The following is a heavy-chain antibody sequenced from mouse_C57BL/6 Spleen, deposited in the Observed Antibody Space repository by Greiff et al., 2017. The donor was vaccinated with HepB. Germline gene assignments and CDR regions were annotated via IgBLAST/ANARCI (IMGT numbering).Heavy chain of an antibody. CDR1: GFSLTSYA. J-gene: IGHJ1*03. D-gene: IGHD1-1*01. V-gene: IGHV2-9-1*01. Sequence: VKLVESGPGLVAPSQSLSITCTVSGFSLTSYAISWVRQPPGKGLEWLGVIWTGGGTNYNSALKSRLSISKDNSKSQVFLKMNSLQTDDTARYYCARNLLITTVVAPYFDVWGTGTTVTVSS. CDR3: ARNLLITTVVAPYFDV. CDR2: IWTGGGT.